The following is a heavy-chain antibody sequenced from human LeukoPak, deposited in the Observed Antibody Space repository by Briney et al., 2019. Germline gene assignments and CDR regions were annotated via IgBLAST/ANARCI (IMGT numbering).Heavy chain of an antibody. V-gene: IGHV3-49*04. D-gene: IGHD2-15*01. Sequence: PGRSLRLSCTASGFTFGDYAMSWVRQAPGKGLEWVGFIRSKAYGGTTEYAASVKGRFTISRDDSKSIAYLRMNSLKTEDTAVYYCTRDSRILDVWGQGTTVTVSS. CDR3: TRDSRILDV. J-gene: IGHJ6*02. CDR2: IRSKAYGGTT. CDR1: GFTFGDYA.